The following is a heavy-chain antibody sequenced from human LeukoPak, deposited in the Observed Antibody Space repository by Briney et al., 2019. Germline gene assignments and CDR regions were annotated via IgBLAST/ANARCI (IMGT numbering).Heavy chain of an antibody. J-gene: IGHJ4*02. V-gene: IGHV4-39*07. CDR3: ARMEGFLDWMFDY. D-gene: IGHD3/OR15-3a*01. CDR1: GASINTRDYS. CDR2: IYYSGST. Sequence: PSETLSLTCNVSGASINTRDYSWGWIRQPPGKGLEWIGSIYYSGSTYDNPSLKSRVTISLDTSKNLFSLKLMSVTAADTAIYYCARMEGFLDWMFDYWGQGALVTVSS.